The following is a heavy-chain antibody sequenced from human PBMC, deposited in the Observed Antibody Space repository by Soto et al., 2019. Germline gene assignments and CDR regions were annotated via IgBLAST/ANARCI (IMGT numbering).Heavy chain of an antibody. CDR2: INPTSGGT. Sequence: QVQLVQSGAEVKKPGASVKVSCKASGYTFTSYYMHWVRQAPGQGLEWMGIINPTSGGTHYAQKFQGRVTMTSDTSTSTVYMELSSLRSEDTAVYYCARGMTTVTSDAFDIWGQGTMVTVSS. J-gene: IGHJ3*02. CDR3: ARGMTTVTSDAFDI. CDR1: GYTFTSYY. V-gene: IGHV1-46*01. D-gene: IGHD4-4*01.